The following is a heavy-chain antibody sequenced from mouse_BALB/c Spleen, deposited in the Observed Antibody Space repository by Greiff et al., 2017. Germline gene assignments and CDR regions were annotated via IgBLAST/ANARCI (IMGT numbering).Heavy chain of an antibody. J-gene: IGHJ1*01. D-gene: IGHD2-10*02. Sequence: DVQLQESGPGLVKPSQSLSLTCSVTGYSITSGYYWNWIRQFPGNKLEWMGYISYDGSNNYNPSLKNRISITRDTSKNQFFLKLNSVTTEDTATYYCAREYGNYGWYFDVWGAGTTVTVSS. CDR1: GYSITSGYY. V-gene: IGHV3-6*02. CDR3: AREYGNYGWYFDV. CDR2: ISYDGSN.